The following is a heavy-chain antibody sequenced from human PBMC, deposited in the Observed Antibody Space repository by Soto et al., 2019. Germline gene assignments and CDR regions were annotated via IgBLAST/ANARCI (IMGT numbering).Heavy chain of an antibody. Sequence: VQLLESGGGLVQPGGSLVLSCAASGFTFSSYAMSWVRQAPGKGLEWVSSISGGGNDAFYAVSVKCRFTISRDNSRNTLYLQMSSLRADDTAIYYCARSLFLASTDTEPFDYWGQGALVTVSS. V-gene: IGHV3-23*01. CDR1: GFTFSSYA. D-gene: IGHD3-3*02. CDR3: ARSLFLASTDTEPFDY. J-gene: IGHJ4*02. CDR2: ISGGGNDA.